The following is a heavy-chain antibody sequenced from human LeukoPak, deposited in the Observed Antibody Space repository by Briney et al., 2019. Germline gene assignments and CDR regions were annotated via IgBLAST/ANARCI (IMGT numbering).Heavy chain of an antibody. D-gene: IGHD3-16*01. CDR3: ASTRPITGQDY. Sequence: SQTLSLTCAVSGGSISSGGYSWSWIRQPPGKGLEWIGYIYHSGSTNYNPSLKSRVTISVDKSKNQFSLKLSSVTAADTAVYYCASTRPITGQDYWGQGTLVTVSS. V-gene: IGHV4-30-2*01. CDR1: GGSISSGGYS. CDR2: IYHSGST. J-gene: IGHJ4*02.